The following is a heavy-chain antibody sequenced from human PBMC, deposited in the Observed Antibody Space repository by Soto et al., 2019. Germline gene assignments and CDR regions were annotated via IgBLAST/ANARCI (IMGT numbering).Heavy chain of an antibody. CDR1: RGSISSYY. V-gene: IGHV4-59*01. CDR3: ARVRDSSGWYEAGGGAFDI. D-gene: IGHD6-19*01. J-gene: IGHJ3*02. Sequence: SETLSLTCTVSRGSISSYYWSWIRQPPGKGLEWIGYIYYSGSTNYNPSLKSRVTISVDTSKNQFSLKLSSVTAADTAVYYCARVRDSSGWYEAGGGAFDIWGQGTMVTVSS. CDR2: IYYSGST.